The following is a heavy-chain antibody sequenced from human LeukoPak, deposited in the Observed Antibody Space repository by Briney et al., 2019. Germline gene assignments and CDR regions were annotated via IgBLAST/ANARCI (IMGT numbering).Heavy chain of an antibody. D-gene: IGHD2-8*02. CDR3: ARARGSCAGGRCYSEY. CDR1: GFTFSSYT. J-gene: IGHJ4*02. CDR2: IGSGSSYI. V-gene: IGHV3-21*01. Sequence: GGSLRLSCAASGFTFSSYTMNWVRQAPGKVLERVSSIGSGSSYIYYADSVKGRFSVSRDNAKNSLYLQLSSLRDEDTAVYYCARARGSCAGGRCYSEYWGQGTLVTVSS.